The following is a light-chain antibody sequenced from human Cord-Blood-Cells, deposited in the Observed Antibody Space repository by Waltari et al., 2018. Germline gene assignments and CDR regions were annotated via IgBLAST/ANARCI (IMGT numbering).Light chain of an antibody. Sequence: EIVLTQSPATLSLSPGERATLSCRASQSVSSHLAWYQQKPGQAPRLLIYDASNRATGIPARFSGSGSGTDFTLTISSLEPEDFAVYCCQQRSNWPITFGQGTRLEIK. CDR1: QSVSSH. CDR3: QQRSNWPIT. J-gene: IGKJ5*01. CDR2: DAS. V-gene: IGKV3-11*01.